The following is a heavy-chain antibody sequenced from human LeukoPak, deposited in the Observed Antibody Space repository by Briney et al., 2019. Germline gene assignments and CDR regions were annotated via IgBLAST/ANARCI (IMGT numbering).Heavy chain of an antibody. CDR3: ARRYCSSTTCPVDY. Sequence: GESLRLSCAASGFTFSDYWMHWVRQAPGKGLVWVSHINTDGSSTRYADSVKGRFTISRDNAKNTLYLQMNSLRAEDTAVYYCARRYCSSTTCPVDYWGQGTLVTVSS. D-gene: IGHD2-2*01. J-gene: IGHJ4*02. CDR2: INTDGSST. CDR1: GFTFSDYW. V-gene: IGHV3-74*01.